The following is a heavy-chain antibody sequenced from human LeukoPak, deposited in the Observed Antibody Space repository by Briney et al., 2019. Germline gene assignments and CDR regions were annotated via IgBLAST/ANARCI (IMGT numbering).Heavy chain of an antibody. V-gene: IGHV4-59*01. CDR1: GGSINHYY. CDR3: ARDFSAAFDI. CDR2: IYYIEST. J-gene: IGHJ3*02. Sequence: SETLSLTCTVSGGSINHYYWSWIRQPPGKGLEWIGYIYYIESTNYNPSLKSRVTISVDTSRNRFSLKLSSVTAADTAVYYCARDFSAAFDIWGQGTMVTVSS. D-gene: IGHD2/OR15-2a*01.